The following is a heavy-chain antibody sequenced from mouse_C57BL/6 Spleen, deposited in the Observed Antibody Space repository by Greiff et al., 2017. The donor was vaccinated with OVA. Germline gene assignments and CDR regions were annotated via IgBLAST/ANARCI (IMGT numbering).Heavy chain of an antibody. CDR1: GYTFTDYE. Sequence: QVQLQQSGAELVRPGASVTLSCKALGYTFTDYEMHWVKQTPVHGLEWIGAIDPETGGTAYNQKFKGKAILTADKSSSTAYMELRSLTSEDSAVYYCTRSSNYRFAYWGQGTLVTVSA. J-gene: IGHJ3*01. CDR3: TRSSNYRFAY. CDR2: IDPETGGT. D-gene: IGHD2-5*01. V-gene: IGHV1-15*01.